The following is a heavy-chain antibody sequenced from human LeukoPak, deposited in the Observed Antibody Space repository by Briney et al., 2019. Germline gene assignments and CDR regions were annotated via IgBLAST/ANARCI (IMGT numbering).Heavy chain of an antibody. D-gene: IGHD6-6*01. CDR2: INHSGST. V-gene: IGHV4-34*01. J-gene: IGHJ4*02. CDR3: ARGVYSSSSRGLDY. CDR1: GGSFSGYY. Sequence: PSETLSLTCAVYGGSFSGYYWSWIRQPPGKGLEWIGEINHSGSTNYNPSLKSRVTISVDTSKNQFSLKLSSVTAADTAVYYCARGVYSSSSRGLDYWGQGTLVTVSS.